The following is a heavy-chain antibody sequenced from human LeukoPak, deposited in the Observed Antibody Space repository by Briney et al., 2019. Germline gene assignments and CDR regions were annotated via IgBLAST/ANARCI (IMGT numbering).Heavy chain of an antibody. CDR3: ARDYTVWSSGYYYEVDY. J-gene: IGHJ4*02. CDR1: GFTFSSYS. V-gene: IGHV3-21*01. Sequence: GGSLRLSCAASGFTFSSYSMNWVRQAPGKGLEWVSSISSSSSYIYYADSVKGRFTVSRDNAKNSLYLQMNSLRAEDTAVYYCARDYTVWSSGYYYEVDYWGQGTLVTVSS. D-gene: IGHD3-22*01. CDR2: ISSSSSYI.